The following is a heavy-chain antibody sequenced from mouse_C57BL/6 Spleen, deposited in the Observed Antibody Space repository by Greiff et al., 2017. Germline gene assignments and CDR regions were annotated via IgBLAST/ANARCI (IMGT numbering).Heavy chain of an antibody. CDR3: ARDEDGYLGTWFAY. V-gene: IGHV1-64*01. D-gene: IGHD2-3*01. CDR2: IHPNSGST. Sequence: VQLQQSGAELVKPGASVKLSCKASGYTFTSYWMHWVKQRPGQGLEWIGMIHPNSGSTNYNEKFKSKATLTVDKSSSTAYMQLSSLTSEDSAVYYCARDEDGYLGTWFAYWGQGTLVTVSA. J-gene: IGHJ3*01. CDR1: GYTFTSYW.